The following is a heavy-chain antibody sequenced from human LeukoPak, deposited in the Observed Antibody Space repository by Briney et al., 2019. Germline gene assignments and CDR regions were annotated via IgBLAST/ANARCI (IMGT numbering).Heavy chain of an antibody. V-gene: IGHV4-39*01. D-gene: IGHD2-15*01. J-gene: IGHJ5*02. CDR3: ARGPRYCSGGNCGLGWFDP. CDR1: GGSISSSNYY. CDR2: IYYRGST. Sequence: SETLSLTCTVSGGSISSSNYYWGWIRQPPGKGLEWIGSIYYRGSTYYNPSLKSRITISVDTSKNQFSLRLSSVTAADTAVYYCARGPRYCSGGNCGLGWFDPWGQGTLVTVSS.